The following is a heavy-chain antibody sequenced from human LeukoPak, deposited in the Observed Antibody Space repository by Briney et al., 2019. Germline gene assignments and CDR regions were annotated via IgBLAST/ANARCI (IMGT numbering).Heavy chain of an antibody. V-gene: IGHV3-23*01. Sequence: PGGSLRLSCAASGFTFSSYAMSWVRQAPGKGLEWVSAISGSGGSTYYADSVKGRFTISRDNSKNTLYLQMNSLRAEDTAVYYCANELGFETLLWFGELWSYFDYWGQGTLVTVSS. CDR3: ANELGFETLLWFGELWSYFDY. CDR2: ISGSGGST. J-gene: IGHJ4*02. D-gene: IGHD3-10*01. CDR1: GFTFSSYA.